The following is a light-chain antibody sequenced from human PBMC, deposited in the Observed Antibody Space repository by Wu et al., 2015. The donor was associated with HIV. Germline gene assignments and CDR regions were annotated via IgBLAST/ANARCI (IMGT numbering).Light chain of an antibody. CDR3: QQYGSSPAH. CDR1: QDINIY. V-gene: IGKV1-27*01. J-gene: IGKJ4*01. CDR2: GAS. Sequence: QMTQSPSFLSASVGDRVTLTCRASQDINIYLTWYQQKPGKVPKLLIHGASFLAPGVPSRFSGSRFGTNFTLTISNLQPDDVATYYCQQYGSSPAHFGGGTKVEIK.